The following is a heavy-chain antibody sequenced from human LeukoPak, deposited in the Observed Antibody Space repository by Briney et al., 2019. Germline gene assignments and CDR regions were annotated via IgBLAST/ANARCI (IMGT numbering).Heavy chain of an antibody. V-gene: IGHV3-23*01. J-gene: IGHJ4*02. CDR2: ITGSGGST. D-gene: IGHD2-2*01. CDR3: AKDPRVVPAALFDY. CDR1: GFTFNNYA. Sequence: GWSLRLSCAASGFTFNNYAMIWVRQAPRKGLEWVSTITGSGGSTYYADSVKGQFTISRDNSKNTLHLQMNDLRAEDTAVYYCAKDPRVVPAALFDYWGQGTLVTVSS.